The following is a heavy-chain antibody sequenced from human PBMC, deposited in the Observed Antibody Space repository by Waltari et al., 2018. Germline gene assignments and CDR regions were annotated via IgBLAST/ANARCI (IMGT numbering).Heavy chain of an antibody. CDR3: AREGGYSGYDFKD. V-gene: IGHV4-59*01. D-gene: IGHD5-12*01. CDR2: IYYSGST. CDR1: GGSISSYY. J-gene: IGHJ4*02. Sequence: QVQLQESGPGLVKPSETLSLTCPVSGGSISSYYWSWIRQPPGKGLEWIGYIYYSGSTNYNPSLKSRVTISVDTSKNQFSLKLSSVTAADTAVYYCAREGGYSGYDFKDWGQGTLVTVSS.